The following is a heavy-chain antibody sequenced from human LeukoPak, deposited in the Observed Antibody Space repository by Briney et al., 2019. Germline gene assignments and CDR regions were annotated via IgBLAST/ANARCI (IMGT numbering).Heavy chain of an antibody. CDR1: GFIFGDYW. D-gene: IGHD5-18*01. CDR2: IYKDGSEK. CDR3: ARYGYGYGTPFDY. Sequence: GGSLRLSCAASGFIFGDYWMTWVRQAPGKGLEWVANIYKDGSEKYYVDSVKGRFSITRDNAKNSLFLQMNSLRAEDSAVYYCARYGYGYGTPFDYWGQGTLVTVSS. V-gene: IGHV3-7*04. J-gene: IGHJ4*02.